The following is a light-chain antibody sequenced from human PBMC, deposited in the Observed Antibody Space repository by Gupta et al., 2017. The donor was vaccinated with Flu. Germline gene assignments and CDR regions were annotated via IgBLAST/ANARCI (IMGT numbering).Light chain of an antibody. Sequence: EIVLTQSPGTLSLSPGERATLSCRASQSVSSTYLAWYQHKPGQTPRLLIYGASSRATGIPDRFSGSGSGTDFTLTISRLEPDDFAVYYCQQDFNSRTFGQGTKVEIK. V-gene: IGKV3-20*01. CDR1: QSVSSTY. CDR3: QQDFNSRT. J-gene: IGKJ1*01. CDR2: GAS.